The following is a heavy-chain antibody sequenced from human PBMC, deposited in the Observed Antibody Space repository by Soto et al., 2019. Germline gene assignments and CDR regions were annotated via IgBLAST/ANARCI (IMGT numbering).Heavy chain of an antibody. J-gene: IGHJ5*02. CDR3: AKVPRIAVAGTGWFDP. Sequence: TGGSLRLSCAASGFTFSSYGMHWVRQAPGKGLEWVAVISYDGSNKCYADSVKGRFTISRDNSKNTLYLQMNSLRAEDTAVYYCAKVPRIAVAGTGWFDPWGQGTLVTVSS. V-gene: IGHV3-30*18. CDR1: GFTFSSYG. D-gene: IGHD6-19*01. CDR2: ISYDGSNK.